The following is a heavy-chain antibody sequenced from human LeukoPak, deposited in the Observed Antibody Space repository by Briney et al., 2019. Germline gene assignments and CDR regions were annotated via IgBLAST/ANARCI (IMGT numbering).Heavy chain of an antibody. Sequence: ESGPTLVKPTQTLTLTCTFSGFSFSTSGVGVGWIRQPPGKALEWLALIYWADDKRYRPSLKSRLTITKDTSKNQVVLTMTNMDPVDTATYYCAHESFYYDSSGYYLDYWGQGTLVTVSS. CDR3: AHESFYYDSSGYYLDY. D-gene: IGHD3-22*01. CDR1: GFSFSTSGVG. J-gene: IGHJ4*02. CDR2: IYWADDK. V-gene: IGHV2-5*02.